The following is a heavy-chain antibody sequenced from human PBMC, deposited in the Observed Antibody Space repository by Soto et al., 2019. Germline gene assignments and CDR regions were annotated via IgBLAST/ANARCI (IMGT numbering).Heavy chain of an antibody. CDR3: ARGGQYYDSSGYLPNAFDI. CDR1: GGSISSGGYS. D-gene: IGHD3-22*01. V-gene: IGHV4-30-2*01. Sequence: QLQLQESGSGLVKPSQTLSLTCAVSGGSISSGGYSWSWIRQPPGKGLEWIGYIYHSGSTYYNPSLKSRVTISVDRSKNQFSLKLSSVTAADTAVYYCARGGQYYDSSGYLPNAFDICGQGTMVTVSS. CDR2: IYHSGST. J-gene: IGHJ3*02.